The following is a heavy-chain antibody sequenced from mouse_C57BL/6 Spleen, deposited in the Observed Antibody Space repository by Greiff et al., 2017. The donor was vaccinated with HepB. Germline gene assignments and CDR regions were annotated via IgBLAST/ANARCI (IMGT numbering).Heavy chain of an antibody. J-gene: IGHJ1*03. CDR2: INPSTGGT. V-gene: IGHV1-42*01. CDR1: GYSFTGYY. CDR3: ARGGYSNYEGWYFDV. D-gene: IGHD2-5*01. Sequence: VQLQQSGPELVKPGASVKISCKASGYSFTGYYMNWVKQSPEKSLEWIGEINPSTGGTTYNQKFKAKATLTVDKSSSTADMQLKSLTSEDSAVYYCARGGYSNYEGWYFDVWGTGTTVTVSS.